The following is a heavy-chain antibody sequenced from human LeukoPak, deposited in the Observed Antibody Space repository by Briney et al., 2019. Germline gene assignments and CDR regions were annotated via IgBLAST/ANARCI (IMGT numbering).Heavy chain of an antibody. Sequence: PGGSLRLSCAASGFTFSSYGMHWVRQAPGKGLEWVAVISYDGSNKYYADSVKGRFTISRDNSKNTLYLQMNSLRAEDTAVYYCAKSYLWFGELPHYYGMDVWGQGTTVTVSS. CDR3: AKSYLWFGELPHYYGMDV. J-gene: IGHJ6*02. CDR1: GFTFSSYG. CDR2: ISYDGSNK. V-gene: IGHV3-30*18. D-gene: IGHD3-10*01.